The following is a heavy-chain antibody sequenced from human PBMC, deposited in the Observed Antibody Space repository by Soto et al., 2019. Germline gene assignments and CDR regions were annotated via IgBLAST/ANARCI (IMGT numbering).Heavy chain of an antibody. CDR2: MSGDGKTI. V-gene: IGHV3-74*01. Sequence: PGGSLRLSCAASGFTFSNYFMHWVRQVPGEGLVWVSRMSGDGKTISYADSVKGRFTISRDNAKNTLYLQMNSLRVEDTAVYYCARNYVPGIAGLDPGGQGAPVTVYS. J-gene: IGHJ5*02. CDR1: GFTFSNYF. CDR3: ARNYVPGIAGLDP. D-gene: IGHD3-10*02.